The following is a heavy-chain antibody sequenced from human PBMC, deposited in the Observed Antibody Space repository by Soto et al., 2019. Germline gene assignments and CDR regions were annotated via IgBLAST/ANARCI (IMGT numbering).Heavy chain of an antibody. V-gene: IGHV4-34*01. CDR2: INHSGST. J-gene: IGHJ5*02. D-gene: IGHD1-26*01. Sequence: SETLSLTCAVYGGSFSGYYWSWIRQPPGKGLEWIGEINHSGSTYYNPSLKSRVTISVDTSKNQFSLKLSSVTAADTAVYYCARHSSPPRIVGATAWFDPWGQGTLVTVSS. CDR3: ARHSSPPRIVGATAWFDP. CDR1: GGSFSGYY.